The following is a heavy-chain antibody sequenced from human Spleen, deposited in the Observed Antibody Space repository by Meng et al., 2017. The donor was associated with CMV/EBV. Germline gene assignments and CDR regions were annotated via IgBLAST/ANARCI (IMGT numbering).Heavy chain of an antibody. Sequence: LSGAASGFTFDDYGMTWVRQVPGKGLEWVSAINWNGDSTGYADSVKGRFIISRDNAKNSLYLQMNSLRAEDTALCYCTRNGLAVAAYWGQGTLVTVSS. CDR2: INWNGDST. V-gene: IGHV3-20*04. J-gene: IGHJ4*02. CDR3: TRNGLAVAAY. D-gene: IGHD6-19*01. CDR1: GFTFDDYG.